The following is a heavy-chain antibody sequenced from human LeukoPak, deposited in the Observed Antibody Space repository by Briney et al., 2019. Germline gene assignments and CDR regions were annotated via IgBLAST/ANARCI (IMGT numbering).Heavy chain of an antibody. CDR1: GESISSYH. Sequence: PSETLSLTCTVSGESISSYHWTWIRHPPGRGLEWIGYIYYSGDSNYNPSLKSRVTISLDTSNNQFSLKLNSVTAADTAIYYCATYTRHCSGGTCYSIDYWGQGTLVTVSS. CDR3: ATYTRHCSGGTCYSIDY. J-gene: IGHJ4*02. CDR2: IYYSGDS. V-gene: IGHV4-59*12. D-gene: IGHD2-15*01.